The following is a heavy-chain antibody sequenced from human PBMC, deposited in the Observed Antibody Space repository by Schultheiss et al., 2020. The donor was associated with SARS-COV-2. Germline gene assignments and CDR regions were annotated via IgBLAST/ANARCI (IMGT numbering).Heavy chain of an antibody. D-gene: IGHD5-24*01. Sequence: SETLSLTCAVSGYSISSGYYWGWIRQPPGKGLEWIGSIYHSGSTYYNPSLKSRVTISVDTSKNQFSLKLSSVTAADTAVYYCARRGRVQGFDYWGQGTLVTVSS. J-gene: IGHJ4*02. CDR1: GYSISSGYY. CDR2: IYHSGST. CDR3: ARRGRVQGFDY. V-gene: IGHV4-38-2*01.